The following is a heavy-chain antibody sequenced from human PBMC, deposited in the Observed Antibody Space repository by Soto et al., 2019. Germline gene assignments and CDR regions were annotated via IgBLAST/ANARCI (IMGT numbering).Heavy chain of an antibody. CDR1: GFTFSSYG. CDR3: ARDPYPYGSGYNWFDP. J-gene: IGHJ5*02. V-gene: IGHV3-33*01. D-gene: IGHD3-10*01. CDR2: IWYDGSNK. Sequence: PGGSLRLSCAASGFTFSSYGMHWVRQAPGKGLEWVAVIWYDGSNKYYADSVKGRFTISRDNSKNTLYLQMNSLRAEDTAVYYCARDPYPYGSGYNWFDPWGQGTLVTVSS.